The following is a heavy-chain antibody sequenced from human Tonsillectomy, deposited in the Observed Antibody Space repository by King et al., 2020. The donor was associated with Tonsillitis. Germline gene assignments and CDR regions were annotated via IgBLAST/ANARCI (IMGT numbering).Heavy chain of an antibody. J-gene: IGHJ4*02. D-gene: IGHD6-19*01. Sequence: QLVQSGAEVKKPGASVKVSCKASGYTFTNYDINWVRQATGQGLEWMGWMNPASGNAGYAQKYHDRVTMTRNTSISTAYMEQNSLRAEDTAVYYCARTAGTDNWGQGTLVTVSS. CDR3: ARTAGTDN. CDR2: MNPASGNA. V-gene: IGHV1-8*02. CDR1: GYTFTNYD.